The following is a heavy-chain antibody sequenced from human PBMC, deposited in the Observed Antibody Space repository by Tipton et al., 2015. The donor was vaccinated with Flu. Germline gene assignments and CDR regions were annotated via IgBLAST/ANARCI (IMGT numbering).Heavy chain of an antibody. CDR3: AKDGWDTSGWYPFDY. Sequence: SLRLSCAASGFAFSSYWVLWVRQAPGKGLEWVANINEDGSTTYYLGSVRGRFTISRDNARNSVFLQMNSLRVEDTALYYCAKDGWDTSGWYPFDYWGQGTLVTVSS. D-gene: IGHD6-19*01. CDR1: GFAFSSYW. J-gene: IGHJ4*02. V-gene: IGHV3-7*01. CDR2: INEDGSTT.